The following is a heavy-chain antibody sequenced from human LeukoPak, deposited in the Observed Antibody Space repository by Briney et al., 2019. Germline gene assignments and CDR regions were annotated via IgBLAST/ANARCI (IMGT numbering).Heavy chain of an antibody. V-gene: IGHV3-23*01. Sequence: GGSLRLSCAASGFTFSSYGMIWVRQAPGKGLEWVSGISGRGGSTYLADSVKGRFTISRDNSKNTLYLQMNILRADDTAVYYCAKDRPTVYSSSWLHFLDSWGQGTLVTGSS. CDR3: AKDRPTVYSSSWLHFLDS. J-gene: IGHJ4*02. CDR1: GFTFSSYG. D-gene: IGHD6-13*01. CDR2: ISGRGGST.